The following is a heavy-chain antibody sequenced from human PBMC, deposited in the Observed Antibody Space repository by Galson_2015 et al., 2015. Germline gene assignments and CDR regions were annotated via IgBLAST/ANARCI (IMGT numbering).Heavy chain of an antibody. CDR3: ARESIFYAMDV. Sequence: SLRLSCAASGFTFSSFTMNWVRQAPGKGLEWVSSISSVNTYIYYADSVKGRFTISRDNAKNSLSLQMNSLRADDTAVYYCARESIFYAMDVWGQGTTVTVSS. CDR2: ISSVNTYI. J-gene: IGHJ6*02. CDR1: GFTFSSFT. V-gene: IGHV3-21*01.